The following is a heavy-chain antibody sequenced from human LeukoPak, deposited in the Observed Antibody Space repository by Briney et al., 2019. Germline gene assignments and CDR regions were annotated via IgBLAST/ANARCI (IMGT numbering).Heavy chain of an antibody. J-gene: IGHJ4*02. Sequence: PGGSLRLSCAASGFTFSTHWMHWVRQTPGKGLVWVSRISPDGSRTAYADSVKGRFTISRDNARDTLYLQLNSLGAEDTAVYYCARVSSLWSFDYWGQGTLVTVFS. CDR3: ARVSSLWSFDY. CDR2: ISPDGSRT. CDR1: GFTFSTHW. D-gene: IGHD3-10*01. V-gene: IGHV3-74*01.